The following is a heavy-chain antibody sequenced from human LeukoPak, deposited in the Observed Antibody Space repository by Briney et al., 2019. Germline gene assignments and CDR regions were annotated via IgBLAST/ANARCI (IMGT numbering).Heavy chain of an antibody. V-gene: IGHV4-4*07. J-gene: IGHJ4*02. CDR2: IFTSGST. D-gene: IGHD2-2*01. CDR1: GDSISTYY. CDR3: ARGPAAGYYFDN. Sequence: KPSETLSLTCTVSGDSISTYYWSWIRQPAGKGLEWIGRIFTSGSTNYNPPLKSRVTMSVDTSKNQFSLNLSSVTAADTAVYYCARGPAAGYYFDNWGQGTLVTVSS.